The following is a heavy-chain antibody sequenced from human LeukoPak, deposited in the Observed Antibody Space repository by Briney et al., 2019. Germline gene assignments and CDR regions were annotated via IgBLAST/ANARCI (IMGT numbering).Heavy chain of an antibody. CDR2: ITSSSSNI. V-gene: IGHV3-48*02. CDR3: ATSGNYYLEY. J-gene: IGHJ4*02. D-gene: IGHD1-26*01. Sequence: GGSLRLSCAASGFIFSNYGMNWVRQAPGKGLEWVSHITSSSSNIYYADSVKGRFTISRDNAKNALYLQMNSLRDEDTAVYYCATSGNYYLEYWGQGTLVTVSS. CDR1: GFIFSNYG.